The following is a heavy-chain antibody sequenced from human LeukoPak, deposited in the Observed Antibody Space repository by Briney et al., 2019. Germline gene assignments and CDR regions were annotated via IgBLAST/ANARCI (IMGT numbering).Heavy chain of an antibody. CDR2: IIPIFGTA. V-gene: IGHV1-69*01. CDR3: ARWKKTGVYYYYYGMDV. Sequence: ASVKVSCKASGGTFSSYAISWARQAPGQGLEWMGGIIPIFGTANYAQKFQGRVTITADESTSTAYMELSSLRSEDTAVYYCARWKKTGVYYYYYGMDVWGQGTTVTVSS. J-gene: IGHJ6*02. D-gene: IGHD7-27*01. CDR1: GGTFSSYA.